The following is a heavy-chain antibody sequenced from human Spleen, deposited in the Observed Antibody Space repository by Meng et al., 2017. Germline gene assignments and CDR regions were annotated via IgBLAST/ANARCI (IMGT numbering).Heavy chain of an antibody. CDR2: IITSGDTI. CDR1: GFTFNDYY. Sequence: GESLKISCAASGFTFNDYYMSWIRQAPGKGLEWISYIITSGDTISYADSVKGRFTISRDNAESSLYLQMNSLRAEDTAVYYCARVLLGSSWEKFDYWGQGTLVTVSS. V-gene: IGHV3-11*04. CDR3: ARVLLGSSWEKFDY. D-gene: IGHD6-13*01. J-gene: IGHJ4*02.